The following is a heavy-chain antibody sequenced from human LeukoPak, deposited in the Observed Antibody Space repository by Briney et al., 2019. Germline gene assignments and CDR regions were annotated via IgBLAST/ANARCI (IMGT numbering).Heavy chain of an antibody. D-gene: IGHD3-3*02. CDR3: ARETPNHLWSGPYFDY. V-gene: IGHV4-30-2*05. CDR1: GDSISSGNYH. CDR2: IYHTGNT. Sequence: SETLSLTCNVSGDSISSGNYHWNWIRQPPGKGLEWIGHIYHTGNTYYNPSLESRVTISVHTSKNQFSLKLNSVTAADTAVYYCARETPNHLWSGPYFDYWGQGTLVTVSS. J-gene: IGHJ4*02.